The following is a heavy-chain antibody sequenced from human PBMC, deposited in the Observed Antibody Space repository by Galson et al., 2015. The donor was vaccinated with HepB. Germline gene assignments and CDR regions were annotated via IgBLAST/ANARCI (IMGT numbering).Heavy chain of an antibody. V-gene: IGHV4-59*01. CDR3: ARKGRGHFDY. D-gene: IGHD3-10*01. Sequence: ETLSLTCTVSGGSISSYYWSWIRQPPGKGLEWIGYIYYSGSTNYNPSLKSRVTISVDTSKNQFSLKLSSVTAADTAVYYCARKGRGHFDYWGQGTLVTVSS. J-gene: IGHJ4*02. CDR2: IYYSGST. CDR1: GGSISSYY.